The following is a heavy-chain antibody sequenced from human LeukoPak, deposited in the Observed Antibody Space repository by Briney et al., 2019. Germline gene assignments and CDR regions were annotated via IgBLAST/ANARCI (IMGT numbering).Heavy chain of an antibody. V-gene: IGHV3-23*01. J-gene: IGHJ3*02. CDR2: ISGSGVNT. CDR1: GGSLSNYY. Sequence: ETLSLTCTVSGGSLSNYYWSWIRQPPGKGLEWVLAISGSGVNTYYADSVKGRFAASRGNSKNTLYLQMNSLRAEDTAVYYCARGRSGYGPFDAFDIWGQGTWVTVSS. CDR3: ARGRSGYGPFDAFDI. D-gene: IGHD3-22*01.